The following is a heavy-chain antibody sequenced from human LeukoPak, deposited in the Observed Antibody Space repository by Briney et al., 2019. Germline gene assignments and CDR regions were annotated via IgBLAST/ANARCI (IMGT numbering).Heavy chain of an antibody. D-gene: IGHD3-3*01. CDR3: ARVRVYDFWSGYYSPNCYYYGMDV. CDR1: GYTFINYF. J-gene: IGHJ6*02. Sequence: SVKVSCKTSGYTFINYFIHWVRQAPGQGLEWMGGIIPIFGTANYAQKFQGRVTITADESTSTAYMELSSLRSEDTAVYYCARVRVYDFWSGYYSPNCYYYGMDVWGQGTTVTVSS. CDR2: IIPIFGTA. V-gene: IGHV1-69*13.